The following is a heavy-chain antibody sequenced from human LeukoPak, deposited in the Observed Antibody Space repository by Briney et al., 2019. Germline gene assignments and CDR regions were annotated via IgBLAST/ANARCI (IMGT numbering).Heavy chain of an antibody. V-gene: IGHV3-66*01. CDR1: GFTLSSNY. Sequence: GGSLRLSCAASGFTLSSNYMSWVRQAPGKGLEWVSVIYSGGSTYYADSVKGRFTISRDNSKNTLYLQMNSLRAEDTAVYYCARDNTMVRGVFDYWGQGTLVTVSS. CDR3: ARDNTMVRGVFDY. J-gene: IGHJ4*02. D-gene: IGHD3-10*01. CDR2: IYSGGST.